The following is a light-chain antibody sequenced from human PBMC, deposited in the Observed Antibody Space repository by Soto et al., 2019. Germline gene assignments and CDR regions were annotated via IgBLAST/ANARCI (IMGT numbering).Light chain of an antibody. V-gene: IGLV1-44*01. CDR1: SSNIGTYS. J-gene: IGLJ2*01. CDR3: SSWDDSLNDPGVL. Sequence: QSVLTQPPSASGTPGQRVTISCSGGSSNIGTYSVNWYQQVPGTAPRLLIYTNDQRPSGVPDRFFGSRSGTSASLAISDLQSDDEADYFCSSWDDSLNDPGVLFGAGTKLTVL. CDR2: TND.